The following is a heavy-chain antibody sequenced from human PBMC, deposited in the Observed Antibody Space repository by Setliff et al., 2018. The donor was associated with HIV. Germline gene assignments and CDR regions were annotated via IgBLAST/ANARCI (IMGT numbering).Heavy chain of an antibody. CDR3: ARGKVLRGNILYY. J-gene: IGHJ4*02. V-gene: IGHV1-8*02. CDR2: MNPARGTT. CDR1: FSPFINYD. D-gene: IGHD2-8*01. Sequence: ASVKVSCKASFSPFINYDIYWVRQTTGQGLEWMGWMNPARGTTGYAQKFQGRGTMTRNTSISTAYMDLSSLRSEDTAVYYCARGKVLRGNILYYWGQGTRVT.